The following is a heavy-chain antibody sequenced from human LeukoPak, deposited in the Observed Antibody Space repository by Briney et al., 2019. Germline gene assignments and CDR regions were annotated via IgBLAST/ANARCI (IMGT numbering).Heavy chain of an antibody. Sequence: PSETLSLTCAVSGGSISSSNWWSWVRQPPGKGLEWIGEIYHSGSTNYNPSLKSRVTISVYKSKNQFSLKLSSVTAADTAVYYCARKVLMAGGSRWELVLLAFDIWGQGTMVTVSS. J-gene: IGHJ3*02. CDR2: IYHSGST. CDR3: ARKVLMAGGSRWELVLLAFDI. CDR1: GGSISSSNW. D-gene: IGHD1-26*01. V-gene: IGHV4-4*02.